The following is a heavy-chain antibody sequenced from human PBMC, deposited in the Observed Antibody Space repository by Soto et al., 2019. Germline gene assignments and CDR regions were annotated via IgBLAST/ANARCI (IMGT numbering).Heavy chain of an antibody. J-gene: IGHJ4*02. CDR1: GDTFTTYD. D-gene: IGHD3-10*01. CDR2: INPNSGNI. CDR3: ARGRASGSYYRLDY. Sequence: ASVKVSCKASGDTFTTYDINWVRQATGHGLEWMGWINPNSGNIGYAQRFQGRVTMTRDTAIRTAYMEVSSLRSDDTAVYYCARGRASGSYYRLDYCGQGTLVTVYS. V-gene: IGHV1-8*01.